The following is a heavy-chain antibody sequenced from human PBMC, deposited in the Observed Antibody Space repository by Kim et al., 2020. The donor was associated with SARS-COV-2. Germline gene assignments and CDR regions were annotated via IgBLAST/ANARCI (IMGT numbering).Heavy chain of an antibody. V-gene: IGHV3-30*18. CDR2: ISFDGSNK. CDR1: GFIFSSYG. J-gene: IGHJ5*02. Sequence: GGSLRLSCEASGFIFSSYGMHWVRQSPGRGLEWVALISFDGSNKYYADSVKGRFTISRHNSRNTLFLQMNSLRREDTAVYYCAKDKRLGSKLNYYASGTPPLDQWGQGTLVTVSS. D-gene: IGHD3-10*01. CDR3: AKDKRLGSKLNYYASGTPPLDQ.